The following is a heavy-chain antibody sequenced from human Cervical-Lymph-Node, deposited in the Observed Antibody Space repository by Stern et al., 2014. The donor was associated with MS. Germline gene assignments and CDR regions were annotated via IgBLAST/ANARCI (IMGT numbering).Heavy chain of an antibody. CDR1: GGTFSSYT. J-gene: IGHJ6*02. CDR2: IIPILGIA. V-gene: IGHV1-69*09. Sequence: QVQLVQSGAEVKKPGSSVKVSCKASGGTFSSYTISWVRQAPGQGLEWMGRIIPILGIANYAQKFQGRVTITADKSTSTAYMELSSLRSEDTAVYYCARDSSSYPDYGMDVWGQGTTVTVSS. D-gene: IGHD6-13*01. CDR3: ARDSSSYPDYGMDV.